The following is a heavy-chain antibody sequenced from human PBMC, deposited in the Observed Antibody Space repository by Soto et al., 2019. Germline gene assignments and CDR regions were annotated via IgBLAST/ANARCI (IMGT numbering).Heavy chain of an antibody. Sequence: LSLTCSVSGGSISGYYWSWIRQPPGKGLEWIGNVYYSGGAKYNPSVKRRVSISVDTSKNQFSLNLSSVTAADTAVYYCTRDGDGRMTTNPYYYYGVDVWGPGITVTVSS. J-gene: IGHJ6*02. D-gene: IGHD2-21*02. CDR1: GGSISGYY. CDR3: TRDGDGRMTTNPYYYYGVDV. V-gene: IGHV4-59*01. CDR2: VYYSGGA.